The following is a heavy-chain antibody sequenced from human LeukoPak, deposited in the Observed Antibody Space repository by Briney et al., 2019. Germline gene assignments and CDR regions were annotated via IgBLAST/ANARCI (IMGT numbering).Heavy chain of an antibody. V-gene: IGHV3-64D*06. Sequence: GGSLRLSCAASGFTFATYAMSWVRQAPGKGLEYVSAISSNGGSTYYADSVKGRFTISRDNSKNTLYLQMSSLRAEDTAVYYCVAGSGSYFDYWGQGTLVTVSS. CDR2: ISSNGGST. CDR3: VAGSGSYFDY. J-gene: IGHJ4*02. CDR1: GFTFATYA. D-gene: IGHD1-26*01.